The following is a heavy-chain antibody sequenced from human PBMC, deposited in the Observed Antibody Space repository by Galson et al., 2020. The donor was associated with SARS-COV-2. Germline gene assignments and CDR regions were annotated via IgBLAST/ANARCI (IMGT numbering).Heavy chain of an antibody. CDR2: IYYSGST. CDR1: GGSISSSSYY. V-gene: IGHV4-39*07. Sequence: SETLSLTCTVSGGSISSSSYYWGWIRQPPGKGLEWIGSIYYSGSTYYNPSLKSRVTISVDTSKNQFSLKLSSVTAADTAVYYCARAIRDGYNAGAFDIWGQGTMVTVSS. J-gene: IGHJ3*02. D-gene: IGHD5-12*01. CDR3: ARAIRDGYNAGAFDI.